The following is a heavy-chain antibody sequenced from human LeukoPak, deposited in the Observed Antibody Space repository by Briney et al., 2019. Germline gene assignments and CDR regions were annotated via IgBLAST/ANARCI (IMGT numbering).Heavy chain of an antibody. CDR3: ARESVTRGYYYYYGMDV. CDR2: IWYDGSNK. CDR1: GFTFSSYG. J-gene: IGHJ6*02. D-gene: IGHD4-17*01. Sequence: PGRSLRLSCAASGFTFSSYGMHWVRQAPGKGLEWVAVIWYDGSNKYYADSVKGRLTISRDNSENTLYLQMNSLRAEDTAVYYCARESVTRGYYYYYGMDVWGQGTTVTVSS. V-gene: IGHV3-33*01.